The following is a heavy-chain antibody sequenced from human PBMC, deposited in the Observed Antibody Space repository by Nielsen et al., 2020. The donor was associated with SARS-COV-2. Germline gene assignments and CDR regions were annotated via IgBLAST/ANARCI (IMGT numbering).Heavy chain of an antibody. CDR1: GGTFSSYA. J-gene: IGHJ6*03. D-gene: IGHD1-1*01. V-gene: IGHV1-69*01. CDR2: IIPIFGTA. Sequence: SVKLSCKASGGTFSSYAISWVRQAPGQGLEWMGGIIPIFGTANCAQKFQGRVTITADESTSTAYMELSSLRSEDTAVYYCARGGDWNLRHYYYYYYMDVWGKGTTVTVSS. CDR3: ARGGDWNLRHYYYYYYMDV.